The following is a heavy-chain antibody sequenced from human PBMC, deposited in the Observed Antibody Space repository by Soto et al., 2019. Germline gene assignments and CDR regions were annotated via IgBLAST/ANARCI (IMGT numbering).Heavy chain of an antibody. CDR3: ARDSRDGYNYVDY. CDR2: IYYSGST. V-gene: IGHV4-39*07. Sequence: SETLSLTCTVSGGSISSSSYYWGWIRQPPGKGLEWIGSIYYSGSTYYNPSLKSRVTISVDTSKNQFSLKLSSVTAADTAVYYCARDSRDGYNYVDYWGQGTLVTVSS. CDR1: GGSISSSSYY. D-gene: IGHD5-12*01. J-gene: IGHJ4*02.